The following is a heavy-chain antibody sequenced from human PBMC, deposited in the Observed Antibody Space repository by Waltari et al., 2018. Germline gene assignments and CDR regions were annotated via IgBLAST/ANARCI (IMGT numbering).Heavy chain of an antibody. CDR1: GYTLTELS. D-gene: IGHD5-12*01. V-gene: IGHV1-69*05. Sequence: QVQLVQSGAEVKKPGASVKVSCKVSGYTLTELSMHWVRQAPGKGLEWMGGIIPIFGTANYAQKFQGRVTITTDESTSTAYMELSSLRSEDTAVYYCASGYDMDVAEYFQHWGQGTLVTVSS. CDR3: ASGYDMDVAEYFQH. J-gene: IGHJ1*01. CDR2: IIPIFGTA.